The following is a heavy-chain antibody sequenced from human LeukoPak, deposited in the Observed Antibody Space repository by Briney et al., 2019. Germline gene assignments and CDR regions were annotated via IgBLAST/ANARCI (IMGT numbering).Heavy chain of an antibody. CDR3: ARELVGYCTNGVCSHNWFDP. CDR2: IYYSGST. CDR1: GGSISSGGYY. V-gene: IGHV4-31*03. Sequence: PAQTLSLTCTVSGGSISSGGYYWSWIRQHPGTGLEWIGYIYYSGSTYYNPSLKSRVTISVDTSKNQFSLKLSSVTAADTAVYYCARELVGYCTNGVCSHNWFDPWGQGTLVTVSS. D-gene: IGHD2-8*01. J-gene: IGHJ5*02.